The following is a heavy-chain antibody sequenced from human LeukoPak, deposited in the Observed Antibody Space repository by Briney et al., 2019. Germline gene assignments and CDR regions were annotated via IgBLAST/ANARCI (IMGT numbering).Heavy chain of an antibody. Sequence: SVKVSCKASGGSFNSYAISWVRQAPGQGLEWMGGIIPIFGTANYAQKFQGRVAITADKSTNTAYMELSSLRSEDTAVYYCTRSQPLAYFDLWGRGTLVTVSS. CDR2: IIPIFGTA. J-gene: IGHJ2*01. CDR3: TRSQPLAYFDL. CDR1: GGSFNSYA. V-gene: IGHV1-69*06.